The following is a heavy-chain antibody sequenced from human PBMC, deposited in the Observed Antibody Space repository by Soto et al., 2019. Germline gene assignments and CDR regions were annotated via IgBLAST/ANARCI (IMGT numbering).Heavy chain of an antibody. D-gene: IGHD3-3*01. CDR1: GFNFMTYY. J-gene: IGHJ6*02. Sequence: GGSLRLSCAASGFNFMTYYMSWVRQAPGKGLEWVANVKQDGTEQYYVESVKGRFTVSRDNAKNSLYLQMNSLRAEDTAVYYCARDFSTIFGVAPPRSFYGMDVWGQGTTVTVSS. CDR2: VKQDGTEQ. V-gene: IGHV3-7*01. CDR3: ARDFSTIFGVAPPRSFYGMDV.